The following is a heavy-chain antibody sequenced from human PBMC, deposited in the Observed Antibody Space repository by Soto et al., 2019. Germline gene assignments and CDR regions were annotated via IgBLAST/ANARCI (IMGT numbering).Heavy chain of an antibody. Sequence: VKVSCKDSGYTLASYAISWMRQAPGQGLEWMGIINPSGGSTSYAQKFQGRVTMTRDTSTSTVYMELSSLRSEDTAVYYCARASCTNGVCYRISFDYWGQGTLVTVSS. V-gene: IGHV1-46*01. CDR1: GYTLASYA. D-gene: IGHD2-8*01. CDR2: INPSGGST. J-gene: IGHJ4*02. CDR3: ARASCTNGVCYRISFDY.